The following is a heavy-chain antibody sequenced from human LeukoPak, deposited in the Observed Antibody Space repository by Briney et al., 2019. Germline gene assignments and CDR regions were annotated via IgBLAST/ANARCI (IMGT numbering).Heavy chain of an antibody. CDR2: IGSSGSHT. CDR1: GFTFSDYY. Sequence: GGSLRLSCAASGFTFSDYYMSWIRQAPGKGPEWVSYIGSSGSHTNYADSVKGRFTISRDNARNSLYLQMNSLRAEDTAVYYCARAGDSSGYWNYWGQGTLVTVSS. J-gene: IGHJ4*02. V-gene: IGHV3-11*05. D-gene: IGHD3-22*01. CDR3: ARAGDSSGYWNY.